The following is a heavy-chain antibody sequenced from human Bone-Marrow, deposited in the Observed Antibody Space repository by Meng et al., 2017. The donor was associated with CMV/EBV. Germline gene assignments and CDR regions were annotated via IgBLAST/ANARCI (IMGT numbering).Heavy chain of an antibody. CDR2: IGTAGDT. CDR3: ARGDYYYDSSGRAFDI. Sequence: ESLKISCAASGFTFSSYDMHWVRQATGKGLEWVSAIGTAGDTYYPGSVKGRFTISRENAKNSLYLQMNSLRAGDTAVYYCARGDYYYDSSGRAFDIWGQGTMVTVSS. CDR1: GFTFSSYD. D-gene: IGHD3-22*01. J-gene: IGHJ3*02. V-gene: IGHV3-13*01.